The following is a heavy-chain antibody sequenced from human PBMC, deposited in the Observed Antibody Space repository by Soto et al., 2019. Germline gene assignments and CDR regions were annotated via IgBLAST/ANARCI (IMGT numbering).Heavy chain of an antibody. CDR2: ISSNGGST. CDR1: GFTFSDYD. D-gene: IGHD6-13*01. V-gene: IGHV3-64D*08. J-gene: IGHJ4*02. CDR3: VNSGCSSSWYLSCFDY. Sequence: TGGSLRLSCAASGFTFSDYDMNWVRQAPGKGLEYVSAISSNGGSTYYADSVKGRFTISRDNSKNTLYLQMSSLRAEDTAVYYCVNSGCSSSWYLSCFDYWGQGTLVTVSS.